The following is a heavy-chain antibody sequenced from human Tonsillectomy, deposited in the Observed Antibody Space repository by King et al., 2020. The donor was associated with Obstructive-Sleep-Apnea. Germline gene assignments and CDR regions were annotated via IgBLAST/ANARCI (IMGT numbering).Heavy chain of an antibody. V-gene: IGHV3-30*02. Sequence: QLVQSGGGVVQPGRSLRLSCAASGFTFRSYGMYWVRQAPGKGLERVAFIRYDGSNEYYVDSVKGRFTISRDNSKNTIYLQMNSLRVEYMAVYYCAKRSGGGYCGGVCYSGIDYWGQGTPVTVSS. J-gene: IGHJ4*02. CDR1: GFTFRSYG. CDR2: IRYDGSNE. CDR3: AKRSGGGYCGGVCYSGIDY. D-gene: IGHD2-21*01.